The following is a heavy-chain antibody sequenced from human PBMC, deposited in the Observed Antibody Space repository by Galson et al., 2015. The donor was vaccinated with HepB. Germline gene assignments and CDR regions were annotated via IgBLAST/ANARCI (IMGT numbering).Heavy chain of an antibody. CDR1: AYSFSSYR. V-gene: IGHV5-10-1*01. D-gene: IGHD3-9*01. Sequence: QSGAEVKKPGESLRISCKTSAYSFSSYRINWVRQMPGKGLEWMGRIDPSDSYTNYSPSFQGHVTISADKSISTAYLQWSSLKASDTAIYYCASTTSLAISWYFDLWGRGTLVTVSS. J-gene: IGHJ2*01. CDR2: IDPSDSYT. CDR3: ASTTSLAISWYFDL.